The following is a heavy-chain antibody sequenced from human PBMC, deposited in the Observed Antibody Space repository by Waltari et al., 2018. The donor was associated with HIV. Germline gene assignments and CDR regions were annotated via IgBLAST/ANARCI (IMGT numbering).Heavy chain of an antibody. D-gene: IGHD4-4*01. V-gene: IGHV3-23*01. CDR3: AKGDSQDYYYYGMDV. Sequence: EVQLLESGGGLVQPGGSLRLSCAASGFTFSRYAMTWVRQAPGKGLEWGSAIGDIGGSTYYADSVKGRFTISRDNSKNTLYLQMKSLRTEDTAVFYCAKGDSQDYYYYGMDVWGQGTTVTVSS. J-gene: IGHJ6*02. CDR2: IGDIGGST. CDR1: GFTFSRYA.